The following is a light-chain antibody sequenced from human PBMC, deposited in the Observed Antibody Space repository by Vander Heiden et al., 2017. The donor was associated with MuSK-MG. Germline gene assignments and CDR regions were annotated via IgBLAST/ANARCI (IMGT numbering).Light chain of an antibody. Sequence: DIQMTQSPSTLSASIGDRVTITCRASQSIRSWLAWCQQKPGKAPKLLIYKASSLESGVPSRFSGSGSGTEFTLTISSLQPDDFATYYCQEYNSYWTFGQGTKVEIK. V-gene: IGKV1-5*03. CDR2: KAS. J-gene: IGKJ1*01. CDR1: QSIRSW. CDR3: QEYNSYWT.